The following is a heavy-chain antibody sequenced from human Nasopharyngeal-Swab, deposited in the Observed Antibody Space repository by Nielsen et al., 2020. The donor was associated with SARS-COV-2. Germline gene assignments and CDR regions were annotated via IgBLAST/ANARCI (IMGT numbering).Heavy chain of an antibody. CDR3: ASGYSYGLAY. CDR2: INPSGGST. J-gene: IGHJ4*02. Sequence: ASVKVSCKASGYTFTNHFMHWVRQASGQGLEWMGMINPSGGSTGYAQNFQGRVTVTRDTSTSTVYMELSSLSSEDTAVYYCASGYSYGLAYWGQGTLVTVSP. V-gene: IGHV1-46*01. D-gene: IGHD5-18*01. CDR1: GYTFTNHF.